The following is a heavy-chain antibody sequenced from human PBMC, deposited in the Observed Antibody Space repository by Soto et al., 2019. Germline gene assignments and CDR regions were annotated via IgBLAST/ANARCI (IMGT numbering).Heavy chain of an antibody. J-gene: IGHJ4*02. V-gene: IGHV3-48*03. CDR3: GGGYYERTGYPLVDI. Sequence: EVQLVESAGGLLQPGESVTLSCVASGFTFSHYDMNWVRQAPGKGLEWVSYISDSGSTVKYADSLKGRFTISRDNTKNSLFLHMSYLGAEDTAIYSCGGGYYERTGYPLVDIWGPGTQVTVSS. D-gene: IGHD3-22*01. CDR1: GFTFSHYD. CDR2: ISDSGSTV.